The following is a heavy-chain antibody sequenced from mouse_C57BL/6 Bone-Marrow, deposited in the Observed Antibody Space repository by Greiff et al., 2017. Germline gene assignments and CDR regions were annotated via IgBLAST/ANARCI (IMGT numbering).Heavy chain of an antibody. CDR3: ARWLLPWYFDV. Sequence: QVQLQQSGPELVKPGASVKISCKASGYAFSSSWMNWVKQRPGKGLEWIGRIYPGDGDTNYNGKFKGKATLTADKSSSTAYMQLSSLTSEDSAVYFCARWLLPWYFDVWGKGTTVTVSS. J-gene: IGHJ1*03. CDR2: IYPGDGDT. CDR1: GYAFSSSW. D-gene: IGHD2-3*01. V-gene: IGHV1-82*01.